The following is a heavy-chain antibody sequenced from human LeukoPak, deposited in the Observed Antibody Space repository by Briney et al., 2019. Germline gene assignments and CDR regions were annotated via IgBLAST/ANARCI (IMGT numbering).Heavy chain of an antibody. CDR3: AREGGAARVYYYYYYMDV. J-gene: IGHJ6*03. Sequence: SETLSLTCAVYGGSFSGYYWSWIRQPPGKGLEWIGEINHSGSTNYNPSLKSRVTMSVDTSKNQFSLKLSSVTAADTAVYYCAREGGAARVYYYYYYMDVWGKGTTVTVSS. CDR2: INHSGST. CDR1: GGSFSGYY. V-gene: IGHV4-34*01. D-gene: IGHD6-6*01.